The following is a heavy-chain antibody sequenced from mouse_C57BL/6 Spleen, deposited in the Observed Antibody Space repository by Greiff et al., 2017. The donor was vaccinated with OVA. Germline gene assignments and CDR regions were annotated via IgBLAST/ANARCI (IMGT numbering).Heavy chain of an antibody. CDR1: GYTFTSYW. CDR3: ARGVMVTTRPGPYYFDY. V-gene: IGHV1-52*01. D-gene: IGHD2-2*01. J-gene: IGHJ2*01. Sequence: QVQLQQPGAELVRPGSSVKLSCKASGYTFTSYWMHWVKQRPIQGLEWIGNIDPSDSETHYNQKFKDKATLTVDKSSSTAYMQLSSLTSEDSAVYYCARGVMVTTRPGPYYFDYWGQGTTLTVSS. CDR2: IDPSDSET.